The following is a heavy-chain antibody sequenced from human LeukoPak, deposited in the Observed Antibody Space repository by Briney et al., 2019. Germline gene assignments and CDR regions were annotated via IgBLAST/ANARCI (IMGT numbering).Heavy chain of an antibody. CDR2: IIPSGST. V-gene: IGHV4-34*01. CDR3: ARGRQEISMILVVMTGVSYYLDV. J-gene: IGHJ6*03. CDR1: GGSFSGYY. D-gene: IGHD3-22*01. Sequence: SETLSLTCAVYGGSFSGYYWTWIRQSPGKGLEWIGEIIPSGSTYYNPSLKSRLTISRDTSKNQFSLRLSSVTAADTAVYYCARGRQEISMILVVMTGVSYYLDVWGIGTTVTVS.